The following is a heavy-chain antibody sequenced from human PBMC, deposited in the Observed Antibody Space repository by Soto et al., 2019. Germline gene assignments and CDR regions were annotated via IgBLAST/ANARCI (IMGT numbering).Heavy chain of an antibody. V-gene: IGHV4-59*01. CDR2: IYYSGST. CDR1: GGSISSYY. Sequence: QVQLQESGPGLVKPSETLSLTCTVSGGSISSYYWSWIRQPPGKGLEWIGYIYYSGSTNYNPSLKSRVTISVDTSKNQFSLKLSSVTAADTAVYYCARFDGYMMDVWGQGTTVTVSS. CDR3: ARFDGYMMDV. D-gene: IGHD5-12*01. J-gene: IGHJ6*02.